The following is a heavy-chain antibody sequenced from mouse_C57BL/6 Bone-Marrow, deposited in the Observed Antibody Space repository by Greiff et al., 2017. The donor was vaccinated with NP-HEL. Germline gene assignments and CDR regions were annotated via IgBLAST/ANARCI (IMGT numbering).Heavy chain of an antibody. D-gene: IGHD1-1*01. CDR3: ATPYYGSSSHWYFDV. CDR2: IHPSDSDI. V-gene: IGHV1-74*01. Sequence: QVQLKQPGAELVKPGASVKVSCKASGYTFTSYWMHWVKQRPGQGLEWIGRIHPSDSDINYNQKFKGKATLTVDKSSSTAYMQISSLTSEDSAVYYCATPYYGSSSHWYFDVWGTGTTVTVSS. CDR1: GYTFTSYW. J-gene: IGHJ1*03.